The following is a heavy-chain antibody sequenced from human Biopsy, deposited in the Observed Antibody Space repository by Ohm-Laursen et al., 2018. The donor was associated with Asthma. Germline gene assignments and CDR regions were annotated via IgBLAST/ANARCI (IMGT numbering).Heavy chain of an antibody. D-gene: IGHD6-19*01. CDR1: GFTFSNYA. J-gene: IGHJ4*02. Sequence: SLRLSCTASGFTFSNYAMSWARQAPGKGLEWVAVISYDGSSIYYADSVKGRLTISRDNSKNTLSLQMNSLTAEDTAVYYCAREGVAGTHIEDWGQGTLVTVSS. CDR2: ISYDGSSI. V-gene: IGHV3-30-3*01. CDR3: AREGVAGTHIED.